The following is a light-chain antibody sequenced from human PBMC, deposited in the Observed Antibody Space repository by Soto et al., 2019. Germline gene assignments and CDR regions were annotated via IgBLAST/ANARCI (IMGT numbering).Light chain of an antibody. V-gene: IGLV2-14*03. CDR1: SSDVGAYNF. CDR3: SSYTSTSTYV. CDR2: DVS. Sequence: QSVLTQPASVSGSPGQSITISCTGTSSDVGAYNFVSWYQHHPGKAPKLMIYDVSNRPSGVSNRFSGSKSGNMASLTISWLQAEDEAVYYCSSYTSTSTYVFGTGTKLTVL. J-gene: IGLJ1*01.